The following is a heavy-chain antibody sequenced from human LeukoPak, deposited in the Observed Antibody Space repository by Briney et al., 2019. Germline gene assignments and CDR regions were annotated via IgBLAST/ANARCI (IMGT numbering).Heavy chain of an antibody. J-gene: IGHJ5*02. CDR2: INAGNGNT. CDR1: VYTFTSYA. CDR3: AGGYCSSTSCYAFSNWFDP. D-gene: IGHD2-2*01. V-gene: IGHV1-3*01. Sequence: ASVKVSCKASVYTFTSYATHWVRQAPGQRLEWMGWINAGNGNTKYSQKFQGRVTITRDTSARTAYMELSSLSSEDTAVYYCAGGYCSSTSCYAFSNWFDPWGQGTLVTVSS.